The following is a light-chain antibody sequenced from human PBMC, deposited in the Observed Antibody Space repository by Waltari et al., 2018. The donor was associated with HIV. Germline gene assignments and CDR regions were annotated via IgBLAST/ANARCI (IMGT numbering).Light chain of an antibody. Sequence: DIQITQSPPSLSASVGQRVTITCRASQTVRSSLAWYQQRPGKPPKSLVYGASKLQTEVPSRFSAGGSGTNFSLTISSLKPEDFATYICQQYYTFPRTFGRGTRVDMK. J-gene: IGKJ1*01. CDR3: QQYYTFPRT. CDR2: GAS. CDR1: QTVRSS. V-gene: IGKV1D-16*01.